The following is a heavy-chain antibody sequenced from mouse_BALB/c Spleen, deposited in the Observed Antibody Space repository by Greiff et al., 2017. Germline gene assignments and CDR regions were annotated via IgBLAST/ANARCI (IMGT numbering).Heavy chain of an antibody. CDR1: GFTFSSYT. CDR2: ISSGGGNT. CDR3: ARYDCYYTWFAY. J-gene: IGHJ3*01. V-gene: IGHV5-9*03. Sequence: EVQVVESGGGLVKPGGSLKLSCAASGFTFSSYTMSWVRQTPEKRLEWVATISSGGGNTYYPDSVKGRFTISRDNAKNNLYLQMSSLRSEDTALYYCARYDCYYTWFAYWGQGTLVTVSA. D-gene: IGHD2-3*01.